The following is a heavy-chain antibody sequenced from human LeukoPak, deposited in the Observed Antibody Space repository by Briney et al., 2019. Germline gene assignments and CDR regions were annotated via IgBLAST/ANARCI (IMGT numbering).Heavy chain of an antibody. CDR3: ARSRGNLYFQH. V-gene: IGHV4-59*01. CDR2: IHYTGST. J-gene: IGHJ1*01. Sequence: SATLSLTCTVSGDSISSYYWSWIRQSPGKGVEWIGYIHYTGSTYYNPSLRSRVTISVDTSKNQFSLRLISVTAADTAMYYCARSRGNLYFQHWGQGTLVTVSS. CDR1: GDSISSYY. D-gene: IGHD6-25*01.